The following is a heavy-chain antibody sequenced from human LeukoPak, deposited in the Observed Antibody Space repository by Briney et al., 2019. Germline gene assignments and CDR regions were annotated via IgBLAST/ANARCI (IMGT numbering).Heavy chain of an antibody. D-gene: IGHD3-10*01. J-gene: IGHJ5*02. CDR3: AALGGGS. CDR1: GGSISSGSSY. CDR2: IYRSGST. Sequence: SQTLSLTCTVSGGSISSGSSYLSWIRQPAGKGLEWLGRIYRSGSTNYNPSLKSRVTILLDTSKNQFSLKLTSVTAADTAVYYCAALGGGSWGQGTLVTVSS. V-gene: IGHV4-61*02.